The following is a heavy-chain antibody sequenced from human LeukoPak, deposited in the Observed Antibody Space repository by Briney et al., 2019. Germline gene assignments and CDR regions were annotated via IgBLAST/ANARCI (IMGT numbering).Heavy chain of an antibody. J-gene: IGHJ4*02. CDR1: GFTFSSYA. Sequence: GGSLRLSCAASGFTFSSYAMTWVRQAPRTGLEWVSTILPGGGDTYYADSVKGRFTISRDTSKNTLYLQMNTLRVEDTAVYYCAKAWPAAGTFDSWGQGSLVTVSS. V-gene: IGHV3-23*01. D-gene: IGHD6-13*01. CDR2: ILPGGGDT. CDR3: AKAWPAAGTFDS.